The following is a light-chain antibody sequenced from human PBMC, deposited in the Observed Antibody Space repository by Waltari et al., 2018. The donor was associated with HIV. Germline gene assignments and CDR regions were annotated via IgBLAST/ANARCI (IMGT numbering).Light chain of an antibody. CDR1: QGISSY. CDR2: AAS. J-gene: IGKJ1*01. V-gene: IGKV1-9*01. CDR3: QQLNSYPRT. Sequence: DIQLTQSPSFLSASIGDRVTITCRASQGISSYLALYQQKPGKAPKVLIYAASTLQGGVPSRFSGSGSGTEFTLTISSLQPEDFATYYCQQLNSYPRTFGQGTKVEIK.